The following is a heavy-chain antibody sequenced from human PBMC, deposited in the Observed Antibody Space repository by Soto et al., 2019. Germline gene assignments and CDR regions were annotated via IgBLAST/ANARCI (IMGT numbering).Heavy chain of an antibody. Sequence: EVQLVESGGGLVQPGGSLRLACAASGFTVSSYAMHWVRHVTGKGLEWVSTLGAGGDTYFPDSVKGRFTISRDHAKNSLYLQMNNLGAGDTAVYYCARGTMVRGTLDPGISGPLDYWGQGTLVAVSS. CDR1: GFTVSSYA. D-gene: IGHD3-10*01. CDR3: ARGTMVRGTLDPGISGPLDY. CDR2: LGAGGDT. V-gene: IGHV3-13*01. J-gene: IGHJ4*02.